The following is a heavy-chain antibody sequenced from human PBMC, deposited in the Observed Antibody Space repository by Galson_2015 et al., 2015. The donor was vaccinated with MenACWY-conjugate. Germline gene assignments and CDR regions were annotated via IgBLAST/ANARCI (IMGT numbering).Heavy chain of an antibody. J-gene: IGHJ3*02. CDR3: ASAGQSTIFSAFDI. Sequence: SLRLSCAASGFTFSSYDMHWVRQARGKGLEWVSAIGTAGDTYYPGSVKGRFTISRENAKNSLYLQMNSLTVGDTAVYYCASAGQSTIFSAFDIWCQGTTVTVSS. CDR1: GFTFSSYD. CDR2: IGTAGDT. V-gene: IGHV3-13*04. D-gene: IGHD3-9*01.